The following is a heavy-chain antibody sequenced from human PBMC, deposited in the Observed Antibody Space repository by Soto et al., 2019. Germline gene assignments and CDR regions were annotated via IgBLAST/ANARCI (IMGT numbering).Heavy chain of an antibody. V-gene: IGHV4-30-4*01. CDR3: ARGDSSTYCYGLCPLFEY. CDR2: IYKSATT. CDR1: GDSISNLDYF. D-gene: IGHD2-2*01. Sequence: PSETLSLTCSVSGDSISNLDYFWAWIRQPPGQALEYIGYIYKSATTYYNPSLKSRLAISVDTSKNQFSLKLSSVTAADTAVYYCARGDSSTYCYGLCPLFEYWGHGPLVTVSS. J-gene: IGHJ4*01.